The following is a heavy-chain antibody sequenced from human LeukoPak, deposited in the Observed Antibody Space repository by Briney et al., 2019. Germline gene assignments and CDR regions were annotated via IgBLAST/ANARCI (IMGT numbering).Heavy chain of an antibody. V-gene: IGHV4-4*02. CDR1: GGSISSSNW. CDR3: ARVKSRYSDTWSGHFPTDSDY. Sequence: SGTLSLTCAISGGSISSSNWWSWVRQSPGKGLEWIGEIYHSGSTNYNPSLKSRVTISVDKSKNQFSLKLSSVTAADTAVYYYARVKSRYSDTWSGHFPTDSDYWGQGTLVTVSS. CDR2: IYHSGST. J-gene: IGHJ4*02. D-gene: IGHD3-3*01.